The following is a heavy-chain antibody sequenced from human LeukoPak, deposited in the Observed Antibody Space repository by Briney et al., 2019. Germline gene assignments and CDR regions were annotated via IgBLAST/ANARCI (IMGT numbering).Heavy chain of an antibody. D-gene: IGHD2-2*02. CDR2: ISSSGSTI. V-gene: IGHV3-48*03. CDR1: GFTFSSYE. J-gene: IGHJ6*03. CDR3: ARDFNDCSSTSCYKGWVDYMDV. Sequence: GGSLRLSCATSGFTFSSYEMNWVRQAPRKGLEWVSYISSSGSTIYYADSVKGRFTISRDNAKNSPYLQMNSLRAEDTAVYYCARDFNDCSSTSCYKGWVDYMDVWGKGTTVTVSS.